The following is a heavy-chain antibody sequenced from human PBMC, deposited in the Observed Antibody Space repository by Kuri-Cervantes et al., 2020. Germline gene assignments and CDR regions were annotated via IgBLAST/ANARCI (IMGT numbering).Heavy chain of an antibody. J-gene: IGHJ5*02. Sequence: SVKVSCKASGGTFSSYAISWVRQAPGQGLEWMGGIIPIFGTANYAQKFQGRVTITADESTSTAYMELSSLRSDDTAVYYCARDNGRVVVPAAILLLGWFDPWGQGTLVTVSS. V-gene: IGHV1-69*13. CDR1: GGTFSSYA. CDR2: IIPIFGTA. D-gene: IGHD2-2*01. CDR3: ARDNGRVVVPAAILLLGWFDP.